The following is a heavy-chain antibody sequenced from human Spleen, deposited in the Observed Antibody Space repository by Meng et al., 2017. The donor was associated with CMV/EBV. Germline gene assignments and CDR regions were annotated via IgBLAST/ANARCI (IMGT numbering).Heavy chain of an antibody. CDR2: ISSSGSTI. CDR3: AKDPSGQWTDAFDI. Sequence: GESLKISCAASGFTFISYEMNWVRQAPGKGLEWVSYISSSGSTIYYADSVKGRFTISRDNSKNTLYLQMNSLRAEDTAVYYCAKDPSGQWTDAFDIWGQGTMVTVSS. V-gene: IGHV3-48*03. J-gene: IGHJ3*02. CDR1: GFTFISYE. D-gene: IGHD3-10*01.